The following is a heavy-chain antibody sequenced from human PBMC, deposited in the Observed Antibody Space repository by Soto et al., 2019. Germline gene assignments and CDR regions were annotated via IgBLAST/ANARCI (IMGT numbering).Heavy chain of an antibody. D-gene: IGHD3-9*01. V-gene: IGHV1-24*01. CDR2: FDPEDGET. Sequence: ASVKVSCKVSGYTLTELSMHWVRQAPGKGLEWMGGFDPEDGETIYAQKFQGRVTMTEDTSTDTAYMELSSLRSEDTAVYYCATSPSILTGYYTNAFDIWGQGTMITVSS. CDR3: ATSPSILTGYYTNAFDI. CDR1: GYTLTELS. J-gene: IGHJ3*02.